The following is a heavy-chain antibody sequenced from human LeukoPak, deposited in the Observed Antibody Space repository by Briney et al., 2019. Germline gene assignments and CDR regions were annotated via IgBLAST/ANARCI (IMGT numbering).Heavy chain of an antibody. Sequence: PGGSLRLSCAASGFTVSSNYMSWVRQAPGKGLEWVSVIYSGGSTYYADSVKGRFTISRDNSKNTLYLQMNSLRAEDTAVYYCARDPPMMGFDYWGQGTLVTVSS. V-gene: IGHV3-66*01. J-gene: IGHJ4*02. CDR3: ARDPPMMGFDY. CDR1: GFTVSSNY. D-gene: IGHD3-22*01. CDR2: IYSGGST.